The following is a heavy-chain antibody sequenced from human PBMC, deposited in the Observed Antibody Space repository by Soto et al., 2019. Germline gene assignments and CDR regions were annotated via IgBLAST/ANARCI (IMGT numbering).Heavy chain of an antibody. CDR2: TYYRSKWYN. J-gene: IGHJ6*02. D-gene: IGHD6-13*01. CDR3: ARVGIAAAAAMDYYGMDV. CDR1: GHSVSSNSAA. Sequence: QTLSLTCAISGHSVSSNSAAWNWIRQSPARGLEWLGRTYYRSKWYNDYAVSVKSRITINPDTSKNQFSLQLNSVTPEDADLYYCARVGIAAAAAMDYYGMDVWGQGTTVTVSS. V-gene: IGHV6-1*01.